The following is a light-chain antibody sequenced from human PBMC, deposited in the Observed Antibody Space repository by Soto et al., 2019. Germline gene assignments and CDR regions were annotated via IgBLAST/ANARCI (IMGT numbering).Light chain of an antibody. CDR2: GAS. J-gene: IGKJ1*01. Sequence: ELVMTQSPDTLSVSPGERATLSCRASQSVSSYLAWYQQKPGQAPRLLIYGASNRATGIPDRFSGSGSGTDFTLTISRLEPEDFAVYYCQQYGSSGTFGQGTKVDIK. CDR3: QQYGSSGT. V-gene: IGKV3-20*01. CDR1: QSVSSY.